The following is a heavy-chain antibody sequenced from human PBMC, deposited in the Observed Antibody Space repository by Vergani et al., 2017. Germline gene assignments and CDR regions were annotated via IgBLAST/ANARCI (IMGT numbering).Heavy chain of an antibody. Sequence: QVQLQESGPGVVKPSETLSLTCSVSDGSISDYYWSWIRQPPGKGLEWIGYISYSGRTHYNPSLKSRVTISLDTSKNQFSLRLNSVTAADTALYYCARVRDGYKSANYFDNWGQGTLVTASS. CDR2: ISYSGRT. CDR1: DGSISDYY. V-gene: IGHV4-59*01. CDR3: ARVRDGYKSANYFDN. J-gene: IGHJ4*02. D-gene: IGHD5-24*01.